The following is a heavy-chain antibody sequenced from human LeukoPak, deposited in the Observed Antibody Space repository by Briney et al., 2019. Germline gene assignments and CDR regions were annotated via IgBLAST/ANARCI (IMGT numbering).Heavy chain of an antibody. CDR1: GGIFSTYA. D-gene: IGHD3-10*01. V-gene: IGHV1-69*05. CDR2: IIPVFDTT. J-gene: IGHJ4*02. CDR3: SRSSDRQTDPIVGYGCFDL. Sequence: PVKASCKASGGIFSTYALSWVRRAPGPGLEWMGGIIPVFDTTNYAKKFHVRVPVPTDESASIAYMVLSSLQTEDPAQRHGSRSSDRQTDPIVGYGCFDLWGQETLFTVSS.